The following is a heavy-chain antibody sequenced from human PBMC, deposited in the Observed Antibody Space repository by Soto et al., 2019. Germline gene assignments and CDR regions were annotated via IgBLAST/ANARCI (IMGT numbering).Heavy chain of an antibody. J-gene: IGHJ4*02. D-gene: IGHD6-13*01. V-gene: IGHV1-3*01. CDR1: GYTFTSYA. CDR3: ARSRIAAAGTLDY. CDR2: IIAGNGNT. Sequence: ASVKVSCKASGYTFTSYAMHWVRQAPGQRLEWMGRIIAGNGNTKYSQKFQGRVTIIADQSTSTAYMELNSLRSEDTAVYYCARSRIAAAGTLDYWGQGTLVTVSS.